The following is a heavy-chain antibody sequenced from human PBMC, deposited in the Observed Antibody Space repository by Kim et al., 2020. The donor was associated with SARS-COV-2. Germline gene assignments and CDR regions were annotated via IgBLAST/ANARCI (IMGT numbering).Heavy chain of an antibody. J-gene: IGHJ4*02. CDR3: ARLGYSSSSAGY. D-gene: IGHD6-6*01. Sequence: YSPSLKSRVTISVDTSKNQFSLKLSSVTAADTAVYYCARLGYSSSSAGYWGQGTLVTVSS. V-gene: IGHV4-39*01.